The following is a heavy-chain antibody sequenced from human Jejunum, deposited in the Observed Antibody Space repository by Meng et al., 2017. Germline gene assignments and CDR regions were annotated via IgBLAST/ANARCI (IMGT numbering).Heavy chain of an antibody. V-gene: IGHV3-74*01. CDR2: INPDGTYT. J-gene: IGHJ4*02. CDR3: ARDRDHGSKDF. Sequence: GGSLRLSCEASGFTFSNYWMHWVRHTPGKGLAWVSLINPDGTYTNYADSVRGRFTISRDNAKNTLYLQMNSLRDEDTAFYDCARDRDHGSKDFWGPGTQVTVSS. CDR1: GFTFSNYW. D-gene: IGHD3-10*01.